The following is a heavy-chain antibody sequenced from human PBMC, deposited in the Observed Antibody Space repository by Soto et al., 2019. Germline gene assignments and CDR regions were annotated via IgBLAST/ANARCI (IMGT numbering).Heavy chain of an antibody. CDR1: GGSFNSYA. J-gene: IGHJ5*02. CDR3: ARRGRESANWFDP. Sequence: GASVKVSCKASGGSFNSYAISWVRQAPGQGLEWMGGIILMSGRPNYAQRFQGKVTISADKFTSTVFMEVHSLTYEDTAVYYCARRGRESANWFDPWGQGTLVTVSS. CDR2: IILMSGRP. V-gene: IGHV1-69*06.